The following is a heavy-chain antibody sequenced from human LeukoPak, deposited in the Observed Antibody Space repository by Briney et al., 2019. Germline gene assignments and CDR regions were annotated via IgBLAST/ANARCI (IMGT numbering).Heavy chain of an antibody. CDR3: AIGCSGGSCYSG. CDR1: GYTFTSYD. Sequence: ASVKVSCKASGYTFTSYDINWVRQAPGQGLEWMGWINPNSGGTNYAQKFQGRVTMTRDTSISTAYMELSRLRSDDTAVYYCAIGCSGGSCYSGWGQGTLVTVSS. CDR2: INPNSGGT. J-gene: IGHJ1*01. V-gene: IGHV1-2*02. D-gene: IGHD2-15*01.